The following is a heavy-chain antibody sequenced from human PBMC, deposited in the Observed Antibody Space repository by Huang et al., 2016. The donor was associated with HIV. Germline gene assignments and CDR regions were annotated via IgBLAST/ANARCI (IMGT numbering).Heavy chain of an antibody. CDR2: IKSGHSVGTR. CDR1: GFKFDDAW. V-gene: IGHV3-15*05. D-gene: IGHD2-8*01. CDR3: TWDNKGVDDY. Sequence: DVELVQFGGGSAKAGGSLRLSCRGSGFKFDDAWIGWVRQAPGKRLEGIGRIKSGHSVGTRDYRDSVRSRFTISRDDSRQTSFLELQILEEEDTGRYYCTWDNKGVDDYWGQGSLVVVSS. J-gene: IGHJ4*01.